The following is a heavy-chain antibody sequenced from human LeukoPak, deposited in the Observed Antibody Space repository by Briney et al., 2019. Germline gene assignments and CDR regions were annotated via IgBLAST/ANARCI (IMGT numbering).Heavy chain of an antibody. CDR3: ARMYSSGWYIGAFDV. D-gene: IGHD6-19*01. CDR1: GFTFNNFA. Sequence: RGSLRLSCAASGFTFNNFAMHWVRQAPGRGLEWVTAVSHDGNIKEYVDSVKGRFTVSRDNSKNTLYLQMNSLRVGDTAIYYCARMYSSGWYIGAFDVWGQGTMVTVSS. J-gene: IGHJ3*01. CDR2: VSHDGNIK. V-gene: IGHV3-30*04.